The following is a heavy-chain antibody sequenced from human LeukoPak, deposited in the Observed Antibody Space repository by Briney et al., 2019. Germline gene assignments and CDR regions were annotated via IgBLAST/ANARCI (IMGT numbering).Heavy chain of an antibody. Sequence: GASVKVSCKASGYTFTSYAVHWVRQAPGQRLEWMGWINTGNGNTKYSQKFQGRVTITRDTSASTAYMELSSLRSEDTALYYCARRSYSSSGPPFDYWGQGTLVTVSS. V-gene: IGHV1-3*04. D-gene: IGHD6-13*01. CDR1: GYTFTSYA. CDR3: ARRSYSSSGPPFDY. J-gene: IGHJ4*02. CDR2: INTGNGNT.